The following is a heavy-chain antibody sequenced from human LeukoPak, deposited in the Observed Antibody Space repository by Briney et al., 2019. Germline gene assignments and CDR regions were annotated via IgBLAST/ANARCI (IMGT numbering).Heavy chain of an antibody. V-gene: IGHV1-2*02. CDR2: INPDSGGT. D-gene: IGHD2-2*01. CDR1: GYTFTGYY. CDR3: ARGSPYADYYYYMDV. Sequence: ASVKVSCKASGYTFTGYYMHWVRQAPGQGLEWMGWINPDSGGTNYAQKFQGRVTMTRDTSISTAYMELSRLRSDDTAMYYCARGSPYADYYYYMDVWGKGTTVTISS. J-gene: IGHJ6*03.